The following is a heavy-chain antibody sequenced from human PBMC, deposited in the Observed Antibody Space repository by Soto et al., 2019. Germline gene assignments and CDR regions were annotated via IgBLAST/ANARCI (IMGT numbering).Heavy chain of an antibody. D-gene: IGHD3-3*01. V-gene: IGHV4-34*01. CDR2: INHSVST. Sequence: SETLSRTCAVYGGSFSGYYWSWIRQPPGKGLEWIGEINHSVSTNYNPSLKSRVTISVDTSKNQFSLKLSSVTAADTAVYYCARGVLRFSRAYFDYWGQGTLVTVSS. J-gene: IGHJ4*02. CDR3: ARGVLRFSRAYFDY. CDR1: GGSFSGYY.